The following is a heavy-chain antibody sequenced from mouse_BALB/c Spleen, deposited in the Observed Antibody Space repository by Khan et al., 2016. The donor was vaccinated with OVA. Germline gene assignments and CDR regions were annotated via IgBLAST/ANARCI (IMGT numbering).Heavy chain of an antibody. Sequence: QIQLVQSGPELKKPGETVKLSCKASGYTFTNYGMNWVKQAPGKGLKWMGWINTYTGKPTYANDFTGRVAFSLATSANTASLQISSLKNEDTATLFGARSNSYLYFELWGAGTTVTVSS. V-gene: IGHV9-3-1*01. CDR2: INTYTGKP. J-gene: IGHJ1*01. D-gene: IGHD4-1*02. CDR1: GYTFTNYG. CDR3: ARSNSYLYFEL.